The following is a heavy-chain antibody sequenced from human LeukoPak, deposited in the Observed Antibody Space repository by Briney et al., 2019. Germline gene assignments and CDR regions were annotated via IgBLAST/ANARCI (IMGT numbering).Heavy chain of an antibody. CDR1: GYTFTSYY. Sequence: ASVKVSCKASGYTFTSYYMHWVRRAPGQGLEWMGIINPSGGSTSYAQKFQGRVTMTRDTSTSTVYMELSSLRSEDTAVYYCARGKIVVVPAAKGPFDYWGQGTLVTVSS. D-gene: IGHD2-2*01. V-gene: IGHV1-46*03. CDR2: INPSGGST. J-gene: IGHJ4*02. CDR3: ARGKIVVVPAAKGPFDY.